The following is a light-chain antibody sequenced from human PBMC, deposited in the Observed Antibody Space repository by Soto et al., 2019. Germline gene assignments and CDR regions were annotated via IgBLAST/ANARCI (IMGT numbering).Light chain of an antibody. CDR2: GAS. V-gene: IGKV3-15*01. CDR1: QSVARN. CDR3: QQYHNWTPQYT. Sequence: EIVMTQSPASLSVSPGDGATLSCWASQSVARNVAWYQQRPGQGPRLLIHGASTRAAGVPARFSCSGSGTDFTLTISSLQSEDFAVYYCQQYHNWTPQYTFGQGTKLQIK. J-gene: IGKJ2*01.